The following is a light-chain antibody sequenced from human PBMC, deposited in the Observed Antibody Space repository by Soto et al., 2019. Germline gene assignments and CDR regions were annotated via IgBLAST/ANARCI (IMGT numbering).Light chain of an antibody. CDR1: SSDVGGYNY. V-gene: IGLV2-14*01. CDR3: SSYTTSSVV. Sequence: QSALTQPASVSGSPGQSITISCTGTSSDVGGYNYVSWYQQHPGKAPKLMIYDVSNRPSGVSNRFSGSKSGNTASLTISGLQAEVEADYYCSSYTTSSVVFGTGTNLTVL. CDR2: DVS. J-gene: IGLJ1*01.